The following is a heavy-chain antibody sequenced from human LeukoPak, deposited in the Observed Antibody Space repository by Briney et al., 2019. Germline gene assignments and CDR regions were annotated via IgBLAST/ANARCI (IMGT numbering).Heavy chain of an antibody. CDR1: GYTFTSYA. D-gene: IGHD3-22*01. J-gene: IGHJ5*02. V-gene: IGHV7-4-1*02. CDR3: ARLDSSGYYNWFDP. Sequence: ASVNVSCTASGYTFTSYAMNWVRQAPGQGLEWMGWINTNTGNPTYAQGFTGRFVFSLDTSVSTAYLQISSLKAEDTAVYYCARLDSSGYYNWFDPWGQGTLVTVSS. CDR2: INTNTGNP.